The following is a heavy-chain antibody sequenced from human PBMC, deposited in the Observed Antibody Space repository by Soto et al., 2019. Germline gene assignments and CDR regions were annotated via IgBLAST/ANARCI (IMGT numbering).Heavy chain of an antibody. J-gene: IGHJ6*02. CDR3: AGALENPYFYYGLNV. CDR1: GFSCSSYG. V-gene: IGHV3-30*03. CDR2: TTYDGGIK. Sequence: PGGSLRHSCAASGFSCSSYGMEWVRLAPGKGLEWVAATTYDGGIKHYVDSVKGRFTISRDNSKNTLYLQMNSLRVEDTATYYCAGALENPYFYYGLNVWGQGT. D-gene: IGHD1-1*01.